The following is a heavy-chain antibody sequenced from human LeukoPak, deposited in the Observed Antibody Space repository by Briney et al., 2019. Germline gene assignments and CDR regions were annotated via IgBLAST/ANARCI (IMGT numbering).Heavy chain of an antibody. J-gene: IGHJ4*02. V-gene: IGHV1-2*02. D-gene: IGHD3-22*01. CDR3: AREIDENYYDSSALDY. Sequence: ASVKVSCKASGYAFTGYYIHWVRQAPGQGLEWMGWVNPNSGGTNYAQKLQGRVTMTTDTSTSTAYMELRSLRSDDTAVYYCAREIDENYYDSSALDYWGQGTLVTVSS. CDR2: VNPNSGGT. CDR1: GYAFTGYY.